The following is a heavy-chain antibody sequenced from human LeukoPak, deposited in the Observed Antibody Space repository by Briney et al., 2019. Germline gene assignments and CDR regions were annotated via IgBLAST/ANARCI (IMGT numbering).Heavy chain of an antibody. CDR1: GGSISGSNYY. Sequence: SETLSLTCTVSGGSISGSNYYWGWIRQPPGKGLEWIGNIYYSGSTYYKPSLKTRVTISVDTSKNQFSLKLTSVTAADTAVYYCARHASVDGNWPRPLDYWGQGSLVTVSS. CDR3: ARHASVDGNWPRPLDY. J-gene: IGHJ4*02. CDR2: IYYSGST. V-gene: IGHV4-39*01. D-gene: IGHD6-19*01.